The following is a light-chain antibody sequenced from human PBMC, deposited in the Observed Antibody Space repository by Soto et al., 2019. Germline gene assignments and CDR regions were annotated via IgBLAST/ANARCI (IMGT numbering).Light chain of an antibody. CDR3: QQRHMWPIT. V-gene: IGKV3-11*01. Sequence: EIVVTQSPGTLSLSKGERATLSCRASQSFRGLLAWYQQKPGQAPRLLIYDAYNRATGIPPRFSGSGSGTDFTLTISSLEPEDSAVYYCQQRHMWPITFGQGTRLEIK. CDR1: QSFRGL. J-gene: IGKJ5*01. CDR2: DAY.